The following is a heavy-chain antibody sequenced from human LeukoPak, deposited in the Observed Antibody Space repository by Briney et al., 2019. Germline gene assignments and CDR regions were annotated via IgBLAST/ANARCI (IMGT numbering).Heavy chain of an antibody. V-gene: IGHV1-8*01. CDR2: MNPNSGNT. CDR1: GYTFTSYD. D-gene: IGHD3-3*01. J-gene: IGHJ4*02. Sequence: ASVKVSCKASGYTFTSYDVNWVRQATGQGLEWMGWMNPNSGNTGYAQKFQGRVTMTRNTSISTAYMELSSLRSEDTAVYYCAMSYDFWSDYNDWGQGTLVTVSS. CDR3: AMSYDFWSDYND.